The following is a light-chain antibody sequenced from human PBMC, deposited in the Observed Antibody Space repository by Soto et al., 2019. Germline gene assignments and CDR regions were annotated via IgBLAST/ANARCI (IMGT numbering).Light chain of an antibody. J-gene: IGLJ7*01. CDR2: GNT. CDR1: SSNIGAGYD. Sequence: QSALTQPPSVSGAPGQRVTISCTGGSSNIGAGYDVHWYQQLPGTAPKLLIYGNTDRPSGVPDRFSGSKSGTSASLAITGLQPEDEADYYCQSYDISLRGYVFGDGTQLTVL. V-gene: IGLV1-40*01. CDR3: QSYDISLRGYV.